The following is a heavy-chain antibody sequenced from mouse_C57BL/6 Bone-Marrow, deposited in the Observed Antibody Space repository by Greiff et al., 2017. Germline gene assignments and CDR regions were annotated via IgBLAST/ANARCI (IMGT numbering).Heavy chain of an antibody. CDR3: ARNYYAMDY. J-gene: IGHJ4*01. CDR2: ISSGGSYT. Sequence: EVKLVESGGDLVKPGGSLKLSCAASGFTFSSYGMSWVRQTPDKRLEWVATISSGGSYTYYPDSVKGRFTISRDNAKNTLSLQMSSLKSEYTALYYCARNYYAMDYWGQGTAVTVSS. CDR1: GFTFSSYG. V-gene: IGHV5-6*02.